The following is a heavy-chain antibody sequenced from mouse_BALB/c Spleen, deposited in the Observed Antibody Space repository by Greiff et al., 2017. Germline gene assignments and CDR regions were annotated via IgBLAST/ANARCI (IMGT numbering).Heavy chain of an antibody. D-gene: IGHD2-2*01. V-gene: IGHV1-87*01. CDR2: IYPGDGDT. J-gene: IGHJ4*01. Sequence: VKLQQSGAGLARPWASVKLSCKASGYTFTSYWMQWVKQRPGQGLEWIGAIYPGDGDTRYTQKFKGKATLTADKSSSTAYMQLSSLASEDSAVYYCARGYGYPMDYWGQGTSVTVSS. CDR3: ARGYGYPMDY. CDR1: GYTFTSYW.